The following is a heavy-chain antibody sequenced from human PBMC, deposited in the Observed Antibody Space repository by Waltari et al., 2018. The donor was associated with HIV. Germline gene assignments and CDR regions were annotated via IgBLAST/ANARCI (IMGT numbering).Heavy chain of an antibody. D-gene: IGHD5-12*01. CDR2: FDMKTGVT. Sequence: QVQLVQSGAEVKKPGASVQVSCTTSGSGFHTYYIQWVRQAPGRGLEWMGLFDMKTGVTSYAQAFQGRVTMAGDASISTASLELSSLTSDDTATYYCARDPQRKDGYNFDSWGQGTLVTVSS. V-gene: IGHV1-2*06. J-gene: IGHJ4*02. CDR3: ARDPQRKDGYNFDS. CDR1: GSGFHTYY.